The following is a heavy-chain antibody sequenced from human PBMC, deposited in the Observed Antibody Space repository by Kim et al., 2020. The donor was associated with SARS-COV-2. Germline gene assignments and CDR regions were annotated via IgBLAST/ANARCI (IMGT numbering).Heavy chain of an antibody. CDR2: IYHSGST. CDR3: ARAGIFGYYYEYYFDY. Sequence: SETLSLTCAVSGGSISSSNWWSWIRQPPGKGLEWIGEIYHSGSTNYNPSLKSRVTISVDKSKNQFSLKLSSVTAADTAVYYCARAGIFGYYYEYYFDYWGQGTLVTVSS. CDR1: GGSISSSNW. J-gene: IGHJ4*02. D-gene: IGHD3-22*01. V-gene: IGHV4-4*02.